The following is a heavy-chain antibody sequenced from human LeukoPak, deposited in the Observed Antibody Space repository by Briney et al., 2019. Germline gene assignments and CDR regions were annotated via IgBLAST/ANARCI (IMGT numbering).Heavy chain of an antibody. D-gene: IGHD5-24*01. CDR2: INPDSGGT. CDR1: GYTLTVYY. V-gene: IGHV1-2*02. CDR3: ARDLQAAGDY. Sequence: ASVKVSCKASGYTLTVYYMHWVRQAPGQGLEWMGWINPDSGGTNYAQKFQGRVTMTRDTSISTVYMELSRLRSDDTAVYYCARDLQAAGDYWGQGTLVTVSS. J-gene: IGHJ4*02.